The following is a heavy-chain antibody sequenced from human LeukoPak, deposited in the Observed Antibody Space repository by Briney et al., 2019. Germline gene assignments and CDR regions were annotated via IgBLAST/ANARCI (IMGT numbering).Heavy chain of an antibody. CDR2: IYTSGST. CDR1: GGSISSYY. Sequence: PSETLYLTCTVSGGSISSYYWSWIRQPAGKGLEWIGHIYTSGSTNYNPSLKSRVTMSVDTSKNQFSLKLSSVTAADTAVYYCARDLLDSGSYLTVDYFDYWGQGTLVTVSS. D-gene: IGHD1-26*01. CDR3: ARDLLDSGSYLTVDYFDY. V-gene: IGHV4-4*07. J-gene: IGHJ4*02.